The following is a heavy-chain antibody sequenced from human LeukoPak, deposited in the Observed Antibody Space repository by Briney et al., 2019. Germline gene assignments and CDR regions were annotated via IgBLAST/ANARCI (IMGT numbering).Heavy chain of an antibody. D-gene: IGHD3-3*01. CDR2: INAGNGNT. V-gene: IGHV1-3*01. Sequence: ASVKVSCKASGYTFTSYAMHLVRQAPGQRLEWMGWINAGNGNTKYSQKFQGRVTITRDTCASTAYMELSSLRSEDTAVYYCARDLQLDYDFWSGYHQAPMDVWGKGTTVTVSS. CDR1: GYTFTSYA. CDR3: ARDLQLDYDFWSGYHQAPMDV. J-gene: IGHJ6*03.